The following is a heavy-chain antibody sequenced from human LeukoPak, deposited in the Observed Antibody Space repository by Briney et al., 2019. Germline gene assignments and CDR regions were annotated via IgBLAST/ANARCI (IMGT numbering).Heavy chain of an antibody. Sequence: PSENLSLTCTVSGGSISSSSYYWGWIRQPPGKGVEWIVSIYYSGSPYYNPSLKSRVTISVDTSKNQFSLKLSSVTAADTAVYHCARSYSGSYYELFFDYWGQGTLVTVSS. J-gene: IGHJ4*02. CDR1: GGSISSSSYY. D-gene: IGHD1-26*01. CDR2: IYYSGSP. CDR3: ARSYSGSYYELFFDY. V-gene: IGHV4-39*01.